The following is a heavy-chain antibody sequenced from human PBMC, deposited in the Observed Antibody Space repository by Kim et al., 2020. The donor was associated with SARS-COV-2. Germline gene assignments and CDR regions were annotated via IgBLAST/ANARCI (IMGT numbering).Heavy chain of an antibody. V-gene: IGHV3-66*02. Sequence: GGSLRLSCAASGFTVSSNYMSWVRQAPGNGLEWVSVIYSGGSTYYADSVKGRFTISRDNSKNTLYLQMNSLRAEDTAVYYCARDDPGSSSWDNYYYYGMDVWGQGTTVTVSS. CDR3: ARDDPGSSSWDNYYYYGMDV. CDR2: IYSGGST. J-gene: IGHJ6*02. CDR1: GFTVSSNY. D-gene: IGHD6-13*01.